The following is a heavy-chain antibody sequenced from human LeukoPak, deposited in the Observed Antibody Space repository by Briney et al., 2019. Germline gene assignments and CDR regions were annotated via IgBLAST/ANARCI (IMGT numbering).Heavy chain of an antibody. J-gene: IGHJ4*02. CDR3: ARGGEAADENIDYYDSSGYIDY. CDR2: INPNSGGT. V-gene: IGHV1-2*06. D-gene: IGHD3-22*01. CDR1: GYTFTGYY. Sequence: ASVKVSCTASGYTFTGYYMHWVRQAPGQGLEWMGRINPNSGGTNYAQKFQGRVTMTRDTSISTAYMELSRLRSDDTAVYYCARGGEAADENIDYYDSSGYIDYWGQGTLVTVSS.